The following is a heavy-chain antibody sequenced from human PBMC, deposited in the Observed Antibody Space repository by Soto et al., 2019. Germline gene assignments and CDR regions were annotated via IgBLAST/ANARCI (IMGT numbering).Heavy chain of an antibody. D-gene: IGHD2-2*02. V-gene: IGHV4-61*08. CDR2: IYYSGST. J-gene: IGHJ6*02. Sequence: ELPSLTATVSAGYVRSGGGYLRSIRATPGPVLEWIGYIYYSGSTNYNPSLKSRVTISVDTSKNQFSLKLSSVTAADTAVYYCARDPHIVVVPAAIRKAYYYYGMDVWGQGTTVT. CDR1: AGYVRSGGGY. CDR3: ARDPHIVVVPAAIRKAYYYYGMDV.